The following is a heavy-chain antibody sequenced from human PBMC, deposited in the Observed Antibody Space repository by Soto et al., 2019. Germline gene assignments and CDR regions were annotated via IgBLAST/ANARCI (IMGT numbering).Heavy chain of an antibody. CDR3: ARVAVVGIGDFDF. J-gene: IGHJ2*01. CDR1: GFTFSSHS. Sequence: EVQLVESGGGLVKPGGSLRLSCAASGFTFSSHSVNWVRQAPGKGLEWVSCITATSSFIYYADSVKGWFTISRDNAKHSLYLQVDSLRFEFTSGYYCARVAVVGIGDFDFWGQGTLVTVSS. D-gene: IGHD3-22*01. V-gene: IGHV3-21*01. CDR2: ITATSSFI.